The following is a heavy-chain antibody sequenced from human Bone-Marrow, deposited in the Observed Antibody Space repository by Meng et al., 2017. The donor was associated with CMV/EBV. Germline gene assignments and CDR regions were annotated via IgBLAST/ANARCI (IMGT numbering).Heavy chain of an antibody. CDR3: ARESIATRGPRLRGMDV. CDR1: GYTFTGYY. V-gene: IGHV1-2*02. J-gene: IGHJ6*02. Sequence: ASVKVSCKASGYTFTGYYMHWVRQAPGQGLEWMGWINPNSGGTNYAQKFQGRVTMTRDTSISTAYMELSRLRSDDTAVYYCARESIATRGPRLRGMDVWGQGTTVTVSS. CDR2: INPNSGGT. D-gene: IGHD6-6*01.